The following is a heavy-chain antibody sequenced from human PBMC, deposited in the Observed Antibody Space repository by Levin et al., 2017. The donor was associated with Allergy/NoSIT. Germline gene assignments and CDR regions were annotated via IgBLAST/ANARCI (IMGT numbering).Heavy chain of an antibody. J-gene: IGHJ4*02. CDR3: AKDTDDILTGYYTPKGYFDY. CDR1: GFTFDDYA. D-gene: IGHD3-9*01. V-gene: IGHV3-9*01. CDR2: ISWNSGSI. Sequence: GGSLRLSCAASGFTFDDYAMHWVRQAAGKGLEWVSGISWNSGSIGYADSVKGRFTISRDNAKNSLYLQMNSLRAEDTALYYCAKDTDDILTGYYTPKGYFDYWGQGTLVTVS.